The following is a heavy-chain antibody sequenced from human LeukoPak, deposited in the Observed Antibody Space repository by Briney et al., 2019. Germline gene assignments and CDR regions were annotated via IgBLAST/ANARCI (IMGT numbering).Heavy chain of an antibody. J-gene: IGHJ5*02. V-gene: IGHV4-59*01. Sequence: SETLSLTCTVPGGSISSYYWSWIRQPPGKGLEWVGYIYYSGSTNYNPSLKSRVTISVDTSKNQFSLKLSSVTAADTAVYYCARDLGVRGVIDWFDPWGQGTLVTVSS. D-gene: IGHD3-10*01. CDR3: ARDLGVRGVIDWFDP. CDR2: IYYSGST. CDR1: GGSISSYY.